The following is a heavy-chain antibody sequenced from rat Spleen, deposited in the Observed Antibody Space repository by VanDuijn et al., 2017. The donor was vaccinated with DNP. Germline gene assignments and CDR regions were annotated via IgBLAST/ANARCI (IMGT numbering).Heavy chain of an antibody. J-gene: IGHJ3*01. D-gene: IGHD1-9*01. Sequence: EVQLQESGPGLVKPSQSLSLTCSVTGYSITSNYWAWIRKFPGNKMEWMGYINYSGSTGHNPSLKSRIPINRDTSKNQFFLQLNSLNTEYTATYYCARSAYGYNSLFAYWGQGTLVTVSS. V-gene: IGHV3-1*01. CDR3: ARSAYGYNSLFAY. CDR1: GYSITSNY. CDR2: INYSGST.